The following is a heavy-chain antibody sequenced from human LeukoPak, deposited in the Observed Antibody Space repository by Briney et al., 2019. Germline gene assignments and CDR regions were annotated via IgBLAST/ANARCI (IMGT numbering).Heavy chain of an antibody. D-gene: IGHD6-13*01. V-gene: IGHV3-66*01. CDR2: IYSAGTT. CDR3: AKDGAYSSSWYRKRDGVDV. Sequence: GGSLRLSCAASGFTVSDNYMSWVRQAPGKGLEWVSVIYSAGTTYYADSVKGRFTISRDNSKNTLSLQMNSLRAEDTAVYYCAKDGAYSSSWYRKRDGVDVWGQGTTVTVSS. CDR1: GFTVSDNY. J-gene: IGHJ6*02.